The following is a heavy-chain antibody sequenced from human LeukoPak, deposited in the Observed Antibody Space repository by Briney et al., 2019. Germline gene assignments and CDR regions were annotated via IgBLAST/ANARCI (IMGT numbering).Heavy chain of an antibody. J-gene: IGHJ4*02. CDR3: AVLPGKSGTASY. V-gene: IGHV4-59*01. D-gene: IGHD2-21*02. Sequence: SETLSLTCIVSGASMSSYYWSWIRQPPGKGLEWIAYIYYSGTTNYNPSLMSRVTISVDTSKNQFSLKLNSATAADTAVYYCAVLPGKSGTASYWGQGTLVTVSS. CDR1: GASMSSYY. CDR2: IYYSGTT.